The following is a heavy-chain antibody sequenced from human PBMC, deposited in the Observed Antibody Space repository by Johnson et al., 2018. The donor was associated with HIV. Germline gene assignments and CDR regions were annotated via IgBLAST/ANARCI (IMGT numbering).Heavy chain of an antibody. CDR3: ARDSDVLPGYTGPEDAFDI. J-gene: IGHJ3*02. V-gene: IGHV3-30*19. CDR2: IWYDGSNK. CDR1: GFTFSNYG. Sequence: QVQLVESGGGVVQPGRSLRLSCAASGFTFSNYGMHWVRQAPGKGLEWVAVIWYDGSNKYYADSVKGRFTISRDNSKNTLYLQMSSLRTEDTAVYFCARDSDVLPGYTGPEDAFDIWGQGTLVTVSS. D-gene: IGHD3-9*01.